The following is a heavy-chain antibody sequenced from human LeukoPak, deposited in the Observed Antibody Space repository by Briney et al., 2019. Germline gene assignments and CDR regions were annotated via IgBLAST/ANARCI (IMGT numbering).Heavy chain of an antibody. V-gene: IGHV4-59*12. Sequence: SETLSLTCTVSGGSISSYYWSWIRQPPGKGLEWIGYIYYSGSTNYNPSLKSRVTISVDTSKNQFSLKLSSVTAADTAVYYCARGPRADFWSGYPNPVDYWGQGTLVTVSS. CDR3: ARGPRADFWSGYPNPVDY. CDR1: GGSISSYY. J-gene: IGHJ4*02. D-gene: IGHD3-3*01. CDR2: IYYSGST.